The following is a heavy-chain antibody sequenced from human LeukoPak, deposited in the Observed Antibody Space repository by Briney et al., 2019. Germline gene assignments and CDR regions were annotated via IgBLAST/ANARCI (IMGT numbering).Heavy chain of an antibody. V-gene: IGHV4-31*03. J-gene: IGHJ4*02. Sequence: SVTLSLTCTVSGGSISSGGYYWSWIGQHPGKGLEWIGYIYYSGSTYYNPSLKSRVTISVDTSKNQFSLKLSSVTAADTAVYYCARVVDSSGYNYYFDYWGQGTLVTVSS. D-gene: IGHD3-22*01. CDR3: ARVVDSSGYNYYFDY. CDR1: GGSISSGGYY. CDR2: IYYSGST.